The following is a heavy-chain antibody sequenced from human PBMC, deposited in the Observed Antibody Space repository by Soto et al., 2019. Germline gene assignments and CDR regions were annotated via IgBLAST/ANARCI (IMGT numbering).Heavy chain of an antibody. CDR2: VFSSVSA. D-gene: IGHD2-21*02. J-gene: IGHJ4*02. Sequence: SETLSLTCIVSGVSVRSYTWSWVRQPVNKGLEWIGRVFSSVSATYNPSLKSRVSITMDTPENRISLKLDSVTAADAGVYYCARDGMTTGDTWGPGTAVTVSS. V-gene: IGHV4-4*07. CDR1: GVSVRSYT. CDR3: ARDGMTTGDT.